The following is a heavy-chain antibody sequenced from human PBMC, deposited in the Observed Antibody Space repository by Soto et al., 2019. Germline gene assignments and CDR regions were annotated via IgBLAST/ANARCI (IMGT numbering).Heavy chain of an antibody. V-gene: IGHV4-34*01. CDR1: GGSLSDYF. CDR2: INHLGSI. CDR3: GRGGISHWAYYYYMDV. J-gene: IGHJ6*03. Sequence: SETLSLTCVVSGGSLSDYFWSWIRQPPGMALEWIGEINHLGSINYNPSLKSRVTMSVDTSKNQFSLTLNSVTAADTATYYCGRGGISHWAYYYYMDVGDRGTTVTGS. D-gene: IGHD2-21*01.